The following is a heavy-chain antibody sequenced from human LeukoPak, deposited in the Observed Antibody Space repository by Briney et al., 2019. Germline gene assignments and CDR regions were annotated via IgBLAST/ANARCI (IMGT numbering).Heavy chain of an antibody. Sequence: GGSLRLSCAASGFTFDDYAMHWVRQAPGKGLEWVSGISWNSGSIGYADSVKGRFTISRDNAKNSLYLQMNSLRAEDTAVYYCARVGAAAGTGFDYWGQGTLVTVSS. V-gene: IGHV3-9*01. J-gene: IGHJ4*02. CDR2: ISWNSGSI. CDR1: GFTFDDYA. CDR3: ARVGAAAGTGFDY. D-gene: IGHD6-13*01.